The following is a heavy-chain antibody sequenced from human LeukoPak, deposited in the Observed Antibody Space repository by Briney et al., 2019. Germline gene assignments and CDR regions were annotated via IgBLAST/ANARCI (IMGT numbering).Heavy chain of an antibody. CDR1: GFTVSSNS. CDR2: IYSDNT. D-gene: IGHD1-26*01. J-gene: IGHJ4*02. V-gene: IGHV3-53*01. Sequence: PGGSLRLSCTVSGFTVSSNSMSWVRQAPGKGLEWVSFIYSDNTHYSDSVKGRFTISRDNAKNSLYLQMNSLRVEDTSVYYCARLRGLYSGTYRYQTAFEFWGQGSLLTVSS. CDR3: ARLRGLYSGTYRYQTAFEF.